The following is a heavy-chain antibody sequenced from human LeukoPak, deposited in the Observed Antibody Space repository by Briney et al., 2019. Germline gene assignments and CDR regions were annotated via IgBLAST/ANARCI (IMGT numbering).Heavy chain of an antibody. Sequence: SETLSLTCTVSGGSIRNYYWSWIRQPPGKGLEWIGYIYTSGSTNYDPSLKSRVTISVDTSKNQFSLKLSSVTAADTAVYYCARQLVVPAAIDYWGQGTLVTVSS. CDR2: IYTSGST. J-gene: IGHJ4*02. V-gene: IGHV4-4*09. CDR3: ARQLVVPAAIDY. D-gene: IGHD2-2*01. CDR1: GGSIRNYY.